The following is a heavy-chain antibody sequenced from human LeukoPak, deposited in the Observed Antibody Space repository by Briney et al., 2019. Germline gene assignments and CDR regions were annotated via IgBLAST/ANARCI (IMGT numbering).Heavy chain of an antibody. CDR3: ARGKRAGPQLMDY. CDR1: GDSVSSGTFY. V-gene: IGHV4-61*01. Sequence: PSETLSLTCTVSGDSVSSGTFYWSWIRQPPGKGLEWIGYIYYSGSTNYNPSLKSRVTISVDTSKNQFSLKLSSVTAADTAVYYCARGKRAGPQLMDYWGQGTLVTVSS. CDR2: IYYSGST. D-gene: IGHD2-8*01. J-gene: IGHJ4*02.